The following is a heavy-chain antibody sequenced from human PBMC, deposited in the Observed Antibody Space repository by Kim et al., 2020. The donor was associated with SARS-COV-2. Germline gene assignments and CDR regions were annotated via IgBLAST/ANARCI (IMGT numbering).Heavy chain of an antibody. CDR2: TK. Sequence: TKYYAVSVKGRFTISRDNAKNSLYLQMNSLRAEDTAVYFCARFFYSYGMDVWGPGTTVTVSS. V-gene: IGHV3-11*01. CDR3: ARFFYSYGMDV. J-gene: IGHJ6*02.